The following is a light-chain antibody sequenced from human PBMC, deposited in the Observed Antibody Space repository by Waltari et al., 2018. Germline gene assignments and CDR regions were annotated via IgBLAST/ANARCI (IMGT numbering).Light chain of an antibody. CDR1: SSNIGSNY. Sequence: QSVLTQPPSASGTPGQTVTISCNGSSSNIGSNYVYWYQQFPGTAPKLLIFKNNQRPSGGPDRFSDSKSGTSASLAINGLRSEDEADYYCAAWDDSLSGLVLGGGTKVTVL. J-gene: IGLJ3*02. CDR2: KNN. CDR3: AAWDDSLSGLV. V-gene: IGLV1-47*01.